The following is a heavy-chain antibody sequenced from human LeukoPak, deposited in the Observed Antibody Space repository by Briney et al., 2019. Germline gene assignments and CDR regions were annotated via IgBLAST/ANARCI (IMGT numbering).Heavy chain of an antibody. CDR1: GFTVSSNY. J-gene: IGHJ4*02. D-gene: IGHD2-2*01. Sequence: PGGSLRLSCAASGFTVSSNYMSWVRQAPGKGLEWVSAISGSGGSTYYADSVKGRFTISRDNSKNTLYLQMNSLRAEDTAVYYCARGVPAAPFDYWGQGTLVTVSS. V-gene: IGHV3-23*01. CDR2: ISGSGGST. CDR3: ARGVPAAPFDY.